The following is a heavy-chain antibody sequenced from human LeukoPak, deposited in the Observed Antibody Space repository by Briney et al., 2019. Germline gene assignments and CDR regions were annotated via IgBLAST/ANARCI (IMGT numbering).Heavy chain of an antibody. Sequence: GASVKVSCKASGYTFTSYGISWVRQAPGQGLEWMGWISAYNGNTNYAQKLQGRVTMTTDTSTSTAYMELRSLRSDDTAVYYCARDHCSGGSCYDYNWFDPWGQGTLVTVSS. D-gene: IGHD2-15*01. J-gene: IGHJ5*02. CDR2: ISAYNGNT. V-gene: IGHV1-18*01. CDR3: ARDHCSGGSCYDYNWFDP. CDR1: GYTFTSYG.